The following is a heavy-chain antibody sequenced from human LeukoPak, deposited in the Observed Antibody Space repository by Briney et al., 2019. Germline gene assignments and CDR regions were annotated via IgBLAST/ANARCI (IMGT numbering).Heavy chain of an antibody. V-gene: IGHV3-33*01. CDR3: ARDRGTRALDY. J-gene: IGHJ4*02. D-gene: IGHD1-14*01. Sequence: VGSLRLSFAATGFTFSSYGIHWIRQAPGQGLEWVALISYDGTNKYYADSVKGRFTISRDNSKNTLYLQMNSLRAEDTAVYYCARDRGTRALDYWGQGTLVTVSS. CDR2: ISYDGTNK. CDR1: GFTFSSYG.